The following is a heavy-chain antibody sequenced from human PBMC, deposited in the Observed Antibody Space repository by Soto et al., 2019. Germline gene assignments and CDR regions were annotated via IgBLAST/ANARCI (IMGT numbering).Heavy chain of an antibody. D-gene: IGHD2-21*01. V-gene: IGHV5-51*01. J-gene: IGHJ5*02. CDR1: GYSFTSYW. CDR3: ARLKVVVIRGGSWFDP. Sequence: PGESLKISCKGSGYSFTSYWIGWVRQMPGKGLEWMGIIYPGDSDTRYSPSFQGQVTISADKSISTAHLQWSSLKASDTAMYYCARLKVVVIRGGSWFDPWGQGTLVTVSS. CDR2: IYPGDSDT.